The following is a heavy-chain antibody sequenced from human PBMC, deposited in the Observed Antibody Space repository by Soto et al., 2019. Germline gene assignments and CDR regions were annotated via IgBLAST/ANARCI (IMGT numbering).Heavy chain of an antibody. V-gene: IGHV3-21*01. CDR1: GFTFSSYS. CDR2: ISSSSSYI. CDR3: ARVWDDAFDI. Sequence: PGGSLRLSCAASGFTFSSYSMNWVRQAPGKGLEWVSSISSSSSYIYYADSVKGRFTISRDNAKNSLYLQMNGLRAEDTAVYYCARVWDDAFDIWGQGTMVTVSS. D-gene: IGHD1-26*01. J-gene: IGHJ3*02.